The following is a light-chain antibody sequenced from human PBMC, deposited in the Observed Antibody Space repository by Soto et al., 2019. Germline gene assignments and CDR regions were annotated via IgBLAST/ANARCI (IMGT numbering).Light chain of an antibody. CDR3: QQHDNSPRWT. CDR1: QSVNNDY. Sequence: EMVLTQSPGILSLSPGERATLSCRASQSVNNDYLAWYQQKPGQAPRLLIYGASNRATGIPDRISGSGSGTDFTLTISRLEPEDFAVYYCQQHDNSPRWTFGQGTKVEIK. V-gene: IGKV3-20*01. CDR2: GAS. J-gene: IGKJ1*01.